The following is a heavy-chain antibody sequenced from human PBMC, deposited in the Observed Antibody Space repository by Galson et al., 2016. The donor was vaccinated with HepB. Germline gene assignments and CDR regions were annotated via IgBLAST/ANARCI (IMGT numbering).Heavy chain of an antibody. J-gene: IGHJ6*02. CDR2: IIHSGTT. CDR3: ARGGPLKWFGRPPPDV. D-gene: IGHD3-10*01. Sequence: SETLSLTCAVHGGSFSGYSWSWIRQPSGKGLEWIGEIIHSGTTSYNSYYNPSLKSRLTISGDASKNQFSLKLRSVTAADTALYFCARGGPLKWFGRPPPDVWGQGTTVTVSS. CDR1: GGSFSGYS. V-gene: IGHV4-34*12.